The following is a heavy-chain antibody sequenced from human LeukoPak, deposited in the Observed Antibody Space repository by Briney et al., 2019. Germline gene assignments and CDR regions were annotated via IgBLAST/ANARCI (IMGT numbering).Heavy chain of an antibody. Sequence: GGSLRLSCAASGFTFSSYSMNWVRQAPGKGLEWVSYISSSSSTIYYADSVKGRFTISRDNAKNSLYLQMNSLRDEDTAVYYCARAYKYYYDSSGRRFDPWGQGTLVTVSS. D-gene: IGHD3-22*01. CDR2: ISSSSSTI. V-gene: IGHV3-48*02. CDR3: ARAYKYYYDSSGRRFDP. J-gene: IGHJ5*02. CDR1: GFTFSSYS.